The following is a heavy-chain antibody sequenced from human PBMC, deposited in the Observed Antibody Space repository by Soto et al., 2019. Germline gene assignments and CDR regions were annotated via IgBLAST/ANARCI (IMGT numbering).Heavy chain of an antibody. J-gene: IGHJ4*02. D-gene: IGHD6-13*01. V-gene: IGHV3-23*01. CDR2: ISGSGGST. Sequence: PGGSLRLSCAASGFTFSSYAMSWVRQAPGKGLEWVSAISGSGGSTYYADSVKGRFTISRDNSKNTLYLKMNSLRAEDTALYYCAKGGSSWYDPYYFDYWGQGTLVTVSS. CDR3: AKGGSSWYDPYYFDY. CDR1: GFTFSSYA.